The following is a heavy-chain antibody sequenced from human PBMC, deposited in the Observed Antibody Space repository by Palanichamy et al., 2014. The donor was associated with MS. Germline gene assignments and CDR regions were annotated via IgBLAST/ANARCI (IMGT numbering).Heavy chain of an antibody. Sequence: DVQLLEVWGRAWYSLGGPVRLSCAASGFTFNNFAMSWVRQAPGKGLEWVSAISGSGDTSYYGDSVKGRFTISRDNSKNTLYLQMNSLRDEDTAVYYCARLSRLTLAVRCPDYWGQGTLVIVSS. CDR1: GFTFNNFA. CDR3: ARLSRLTLAVRCPDY. V-gene: IGHV3-23*01. D-gene: IGHD6-19*01. CDR2: ISGSGDTS. J-gene: IGHJ4*02.